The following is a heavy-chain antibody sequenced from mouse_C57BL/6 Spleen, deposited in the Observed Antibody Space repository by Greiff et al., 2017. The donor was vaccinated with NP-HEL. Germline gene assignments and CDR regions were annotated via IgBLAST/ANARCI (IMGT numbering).Heavy chain of an antibody. J-gene: IGHJ1*03. CDR2: INPSNGGT. CDR1: GYTFTSYW. Sequence: QVQLKQSGTELVKPGASVKLSCKASGYTFTSYWMHWVKQRPGQGLEWIGNINPSNGGTNYNEKFKSKATLTVDKSSSTAYMQLSSLTSEDSAVYYCARSGYGSSYDWYFDVWGTGTTVTVSS. V-gene: IGHV1-53*01. CDR3: ARSGYGSSYDWYFDV. D-gene: IGHD1-1*01.